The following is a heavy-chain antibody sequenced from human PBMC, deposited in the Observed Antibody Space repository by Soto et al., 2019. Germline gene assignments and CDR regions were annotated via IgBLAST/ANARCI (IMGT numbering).Heavy chain of an antibody. CDR1: GFTFSSNS. V-gene: IGHV3-23*01. Sequence: EVQLLESGGDLIQPGGSLRLSCAASGFTFSSNSLTWVRQAPGKGLEYVSGISIGGDKTWHADSVKGRFTVSRDNSKNTVYLQMNSLGVDDTAVYYCAKWDGYGDHCGQGTLVTVSS. CDR3: AKWDGYGDH. D-gene: IGHD5-12*01. J-gene: IGHJ5*02. CDR2: ISIGGDKT.